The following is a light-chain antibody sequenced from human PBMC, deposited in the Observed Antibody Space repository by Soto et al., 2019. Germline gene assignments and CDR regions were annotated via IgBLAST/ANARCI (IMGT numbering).Light chain of an antibody. V-gene: IGKV1-5*03. J-gene: IGKJ1*01. CDR1: ESIDSW. CDR3: HQYNSYRA. Sequence: PSTLSASVGDRVIITCRASESIDSWLAWHQQKPGRAPKLLISKASSLESGVPSRFSGSGFGTEFTLTISSLQPDDFVTYYCHQYNSYRAFGQGTKVDIK. CDR2: KAS.